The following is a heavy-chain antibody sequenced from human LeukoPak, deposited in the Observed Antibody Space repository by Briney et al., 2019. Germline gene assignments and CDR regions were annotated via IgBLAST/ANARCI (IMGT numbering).Heavy chain of an antibody. CDR2: IIPIFGTA. CDR1: GGTFSSYA. V-gene: IGHV1-69*06. J-gene: IGHJ4*02. D-gene: IGHD6-19*01. CDR3: ARKSYSSGWYGFGY. Sequence: SVKVSCKASGGTFSSYAISWVRQAPGQGLEWMGGIIPIFGTANYAQKLQGRVTITADKSTSTAYMELSSLRSEGTAVYYCARKSYSSGWYGFGYWGQGTLVTVSS.